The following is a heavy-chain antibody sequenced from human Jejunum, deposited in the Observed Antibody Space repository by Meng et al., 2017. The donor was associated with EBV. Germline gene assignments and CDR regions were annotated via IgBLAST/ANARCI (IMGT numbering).Heavy chain of an antibody. V-gene: IGHV1-2*06. CDR2: VNPNSGVT. CDR3: ARPISGYTYYFDY. Sequence: QVQLVQSGTEVKESGAEGKVSCKASGYTFTDYYLHWVRQAPGQGLEWMGRVNPNSGVTNYAEKFQGRVTMTRDTSISTSYMEVSRLTSDDTAVYYCARPISGYTYYFDYWGQGTLVTVSS. J-gene: IGHJ4*02. D-gene: IGHD5-18*01. CDR1: GYTFTDYY.